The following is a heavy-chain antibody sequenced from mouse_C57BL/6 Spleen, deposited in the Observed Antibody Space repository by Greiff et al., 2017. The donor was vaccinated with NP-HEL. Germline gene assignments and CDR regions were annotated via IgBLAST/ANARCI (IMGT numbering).Heavy chain of an antibody. CDR1: GYTFTDYE. J-gene: IGHJ2*01. CDR3: TRGPYYYGSLDY. CDR2: IDPETGGT. V-gene: IGHV1-15*01. Sequence: VQLQQSGAELVRPGASVTLSCKASGYTFTDYEMHWVKQTPVHGLEWIGAIDPETGGTAYNQKFKGKAILTADKSSSTAYMELRSLTSEDSAVYYCTRGPYYYGSLDYWGQGTTLTVSS. D-gene: IGHD1-1*01.